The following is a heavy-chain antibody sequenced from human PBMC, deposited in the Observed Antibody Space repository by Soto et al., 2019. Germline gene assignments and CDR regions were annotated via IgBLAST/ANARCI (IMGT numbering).Heavy chain of an antibody. J-gene: IGHJ4*01. CDR2: INHSGST. CDR1: GWSFSGYY. Sequence: QVQLQQWGAGLLKPSETLSLTCAVYGWSFSGYYWCWIRPPPGKGLEWIVEINHSGSTNYNPSLTSRVTISVDTSKNQCSLKLSSVPAADSAVYYCARALDYSDYGCWGHGTLVTISS. CDR3: ARALDYSDYGC. V-gene: IGHV4-34*01. D-gene: IGHD4-17*01.